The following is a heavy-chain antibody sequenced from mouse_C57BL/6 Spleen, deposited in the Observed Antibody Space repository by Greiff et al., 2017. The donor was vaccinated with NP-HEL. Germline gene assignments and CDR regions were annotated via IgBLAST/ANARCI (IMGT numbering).Heavy chain of an antibody. CDR2: IDPSDSYT. D-gene: IGHD1-1*01. CDR1: GYTFTSYW. J-gene: IGHJ2*01. Sequence: VQLQQPGAELVMPGASVKLSCKASGYTFTSYWKHWVKQRPGQGLEWIGEIDPSDSYTNYNQKFKGKSTLTVDKSSSTAYMQLSSLTSEDAAVYYCARSGGSSYVDYWGQGTTLTVAS. V-gene: IGHV1-69*01. CDR3: ARSGGSSYVDY.